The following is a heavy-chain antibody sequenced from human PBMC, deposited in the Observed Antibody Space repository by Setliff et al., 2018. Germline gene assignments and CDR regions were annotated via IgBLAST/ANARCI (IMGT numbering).Heavy chain of an antibody. V-gene: IGHV4-59*08. CDR3: ARQPPLNWAIPFDL. J-gene: IGHJ3*01. CDR1: GGSITNFY. D-gene: IGHD7-27*01. CDR2: IYSSGIT. Sequence: TETLSLTCTVSGGSITNFYWNWIRQSPGKGLEWIGYIYSSGITNYNPSLKSRLTMSVDTSKNQFSLHLSSMTAADTAVYYCARQPPLNWAIPFDLWGQGKRVTVSS.